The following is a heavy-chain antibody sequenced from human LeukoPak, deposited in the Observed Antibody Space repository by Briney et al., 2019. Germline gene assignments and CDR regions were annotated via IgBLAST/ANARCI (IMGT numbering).Heavy chain of an antibody. CDR3: ARARVQWLVPKGAFDI. CDR2: ISAYNGNT. CDR1: GYTFTSYG. D-gene: IGHD6-19*01. V-gene: IGHV1-18*03. J-gene: IGHJ3*02. Sequence: GASVKVSCKASGYTFTSYGISWVRQAPGQGLEWMGWISAYNGNTNYAQKLQGRVTMTTDTSTSTAYMELSSLRSEDMAVYYCARARVQWLVPKGAFDIWGQGTMVTVSS.